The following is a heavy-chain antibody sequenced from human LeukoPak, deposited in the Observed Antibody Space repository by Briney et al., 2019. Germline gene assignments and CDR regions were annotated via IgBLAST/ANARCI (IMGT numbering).Heavy chain of an antibody. CDR2: INHSGST. J-gene: IGHJ4*02. V-gene: IGHV4-34*01. Sequence: SETLSLTCAVYGGSFSGYYWSWIRQPPGKGREWIGEINHSGSTNYNPSLKSRIIISVDTSRNQFSLQLSSVTAADTSIYYCARAVGTSRNFFDYWGQGTLVTVSS. D-gene: IGHD4-23*01. CDR1: GGSFSGYY. CDR3: ARAVGTSRNFFDY.